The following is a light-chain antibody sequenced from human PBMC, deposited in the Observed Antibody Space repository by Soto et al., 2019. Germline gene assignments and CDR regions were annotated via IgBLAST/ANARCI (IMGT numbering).Light chain of an antibody. CDR2: DVS. V-gene: IGLV2-14*01. CDR1: SSDVGGYNY. J-gene: IGLJ2*01. Sequence: QSALTQPASVSGSPGQSITISCTGTSSDVGGYNYVSWYQQHPGKAPNLMIYDVSNRPSGVSNRFSGSKSGNTASLTISGLQAEDEADYYCSSYTSSSKVVFGGGTKVTVL. CDR3: SSYTSSSKVV.